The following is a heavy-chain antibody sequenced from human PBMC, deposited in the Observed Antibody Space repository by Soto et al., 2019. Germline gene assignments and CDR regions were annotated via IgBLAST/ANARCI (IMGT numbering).Heavy chain of an antibody. D-gene: IGHD6-13*01. CDR1: GGSISSSSYY. J-gene: IGHJ4*02. V-gene: IGHV4-39*07. CDR3: AREGPYSGSWYYFDY. Sequence: SETLSLTCTVSGGSISSSSYYWDWIRQPPGKGLEWIGSIYYSGSTYYNPSLKSRVTISVDTSKNQFSLKLSSVIAADTAVYYCAREGPYSGSWYYFDYWGQGTLVTVSS. CDR2: IYYSGST.